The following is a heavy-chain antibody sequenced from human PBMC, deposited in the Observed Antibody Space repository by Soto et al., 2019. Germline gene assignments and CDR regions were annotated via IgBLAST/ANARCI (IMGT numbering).Heavy chain of an antibody. V-gene: IGHV4-59*08. D-gene: IGHD3-10*01. CDR3: ARPLAPNGSGSNWFDP. J-gene: IGHJ5*02. CDR2: ISDDGNT. Sequence: GKGLEWMGYISDDGNTRYNPSLRSRVTISRDTSKNHFSLQLTPVTAADTAIYYCARPLAPNGSGSNWFDPWVQGTLVTVS.